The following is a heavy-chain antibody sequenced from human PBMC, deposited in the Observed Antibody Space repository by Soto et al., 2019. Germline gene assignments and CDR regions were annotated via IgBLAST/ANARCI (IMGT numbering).Heavy chain of an antibody. CDR2: IKQDGSEK. D-gene: IGHD2-2*01. V-gene: IGHV3-7*01. J-gene: IGHJ6*04. Sequence: EVQLVESGGGLVQPGGSLRLSCAASGFTFSSYWMSRVRQAPGKGLEWVANIKQDGSEKYYVDSVKGRFTISRDNAKNSLYLQMNSLRAEDTAVYYCARAGIFSSTSCFDVWGKGTTVTVSS. CDR1: GFTFSSYW. CDR3: ARAGIFSSTSCFDV.